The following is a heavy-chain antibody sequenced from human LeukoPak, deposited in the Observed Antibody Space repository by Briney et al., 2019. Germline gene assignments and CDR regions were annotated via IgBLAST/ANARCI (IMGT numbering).Heavy chain of an antibody. CDR2: ISGSGGST. J-gene: IGHJ6*03. Sequence: QPGGSLRLSCAASGFTFSSYAMSWVRQAPGKGLEWVSAISGSGGSTYYADSVKGRFTISRDNSKNTLYLQMNSLRAEDTAVYYCASPYDILTGYLYYMDVWGKGTTVTVSS. V-gene: IGHV3-23*01. D-gene: IGHD3-9*01. CDR3: ASPYDILTGYLYYMDV. CDR1: GFTFSSYA.